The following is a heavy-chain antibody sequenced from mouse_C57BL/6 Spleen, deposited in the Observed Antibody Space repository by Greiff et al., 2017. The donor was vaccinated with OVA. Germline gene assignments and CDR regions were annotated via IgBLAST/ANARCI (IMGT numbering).Heavy chain of an antibody. Sequence: EVQLQQSGPELVKPGASVKISCKASGYTFTDYYMNWVKQSHGKSLEWIGDINPNNGGTSYNQKFKGKATLTVDKSSSTAYMELRSLTSEDSAVYYCARQAPQTGRFDYWGKGTTLTVSS. CDR3: ARQAPQTGRFDY. CDR1: GYTFTDYY. J-gene: IGHJ2*01. D-gene: IGHD4-1*01. CDR2: INPNNGGT. V-gene: IGHV1-26*01.